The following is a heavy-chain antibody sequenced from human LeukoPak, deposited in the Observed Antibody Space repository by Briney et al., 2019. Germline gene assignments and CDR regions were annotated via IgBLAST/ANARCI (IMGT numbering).Heavy chain of an antibody. CDR2: IYPDDSDI. CDR3: ARHGRGSRSPNAFDI. J-gene: IGHJ3*02. Sequence: GGSPEISLKGPGYRFTDYWIGRVRPIPGEGPQWMGIIYPDDSDIGYSPSFQGQVTISADKSIITAYLQWSRLKASDTAMYYCARHGRGSRSPNAFDIWGQGTMVTVSS. V-gene: IGHV5-51*01. D-gene: IGHD3-10*01. CDR1: GYRFTDYW.